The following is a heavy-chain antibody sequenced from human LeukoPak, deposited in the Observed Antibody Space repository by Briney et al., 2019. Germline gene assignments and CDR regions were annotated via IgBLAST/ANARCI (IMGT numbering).Heavy chain of an antibody. V-gene: IGHV1-69*04. D-gene: IGHD3-10*01. CDR2: IIPILGIA. CDR1: GGTFSSYA. J-gene: IGHJ6*02. CDR3: ARVAVLYGSGSYYGYYGMDV. Sequence: ASVKVSCKASGGTFSSYAISWARQAPGQGLEWMGRIIPILGIANYAQKFQGRVTITADKSTSTAYMELSSLRSEDTAVYYCARVAVLYGSGSYYGYYGMDVWGQGTTVTVSS.